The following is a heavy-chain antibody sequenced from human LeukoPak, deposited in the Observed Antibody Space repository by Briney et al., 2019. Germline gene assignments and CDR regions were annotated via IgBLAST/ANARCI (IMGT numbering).Heavy chain of an antibody. D-gene: IGHD3-9*01. J-gene: IGHJ4*02. V-gene: IGHV5-51*01. CDR1: GYSFSTYW. Sequence: GESLKISCKGSGYSFSTYWIAWVRQMPGKGLEGMGIIYPGDSDTRYSPSFQGQVTISADESISTAYLHWSSLKASDTAMYYCARQADYNVLTGYFKGHLDYWGQGTLVTVSS. CDR3: ARQADYNVLTGYFKGHLDY. CDR2: IYPGDSDT.